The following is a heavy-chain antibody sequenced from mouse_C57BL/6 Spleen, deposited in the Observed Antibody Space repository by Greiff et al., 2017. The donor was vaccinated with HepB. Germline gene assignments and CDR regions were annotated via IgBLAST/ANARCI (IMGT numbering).Heavy chain of an antibody. J-gene: IGHJ1*03. V-gene: IGHV5-17*01. CDR2: ISSGRSTI. CDR3: AKPTVAAYFDV. D-gene: IGHD1-1*01. CDR1: GFTFSDYG. Sequence: EVMLVESGGGLVKPGGSLKLSCAASGFTFSDYGMHWVRQAPEKGLEWVAYISSGRSTIYYADTVKGRFTISRDNAKNTLFLQMTSLRSEDTAMYYCAKPTVAAYFDVWGTGTTVTVSS.